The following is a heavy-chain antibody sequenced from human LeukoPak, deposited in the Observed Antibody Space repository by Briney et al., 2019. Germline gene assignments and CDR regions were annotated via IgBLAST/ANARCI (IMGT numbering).Heavy chain of an antibody. CDR1: GGSISSYY. V-gene: IGHV4-59*01. D-gene: IGHD3-10*01. CDR2: IYYSGST. Sequence: NPSETLSLTRTVSGGSISSYYWSWIRQPPGKGLEWIGYIYYSGSTNYNPSLKSRVTTSVDTSKKQFSLKLSSVTAADTAVYYCARSYYYYYYYMDVWGKGTTVTISS. CDR3: ARSYYYYYYYMDV. J-gene: IGHJ6*03.